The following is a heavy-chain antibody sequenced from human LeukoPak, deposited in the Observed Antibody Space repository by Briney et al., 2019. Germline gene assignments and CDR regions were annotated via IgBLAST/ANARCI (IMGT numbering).Heavy chain of an antibody. CDR2: ISTDGSQT. J-gene: IGHJ4*02. V-gene: IGHV3-74*01. CDR3: VRSLRSADF. CDR1: GFTFSNYW. Sequence: PGGSLRLSCEASGFTFSNYWMHWVRQAPGKGLMWVSQISTDGSQTFYADSVKGRFTISRDNAKNTLFLQMDSLRPEDTAVYYCVRSLRSADFWGQGTLVTASS.